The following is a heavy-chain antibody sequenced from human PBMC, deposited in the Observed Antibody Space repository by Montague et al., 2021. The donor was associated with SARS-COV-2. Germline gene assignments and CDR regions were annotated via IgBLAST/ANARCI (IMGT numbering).Heavy chain of an antibody. V-gene: IGHV3-48*03. D-gene: IGHD3-10*01. CDR3: ARDGRFGELDY. Sequence: SLRLSCAASGFTFRTYEMNWVRQAPGKGLEWVSYISSSGSTIYYADSVKGRFTISRDNAKNSLYLQMNSLRAEDTAVYYCARDGRFGELDYWGQGTLVTVST. CDR1: GFTFRTYE. J-gene: IGHJ4*02. CDR2: ISSSGSTI.